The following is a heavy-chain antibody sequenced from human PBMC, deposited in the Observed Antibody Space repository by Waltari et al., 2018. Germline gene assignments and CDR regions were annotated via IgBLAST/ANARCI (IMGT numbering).Heavy chain of an antibody. Sequence: QLQLKESGPRLVKSSETLSLTCTISGGSISTSTHYWAWIRQTPGKGPEWIGSVSYNGNAYYNPSLESRVTMSVDRSKNHFSLDLESVTTPDTSIYFCARSFGGSGSYKFDYWGQGSLVSVSS. J-gene: IGHJ4*02. CDR2: VSYNGNA. V-gene: IGHV4-39*02. D-gene: IGHD3-10*01. CDR3: ARSFGGSGSYKFDY. CDR1: GGSISTSTHY.